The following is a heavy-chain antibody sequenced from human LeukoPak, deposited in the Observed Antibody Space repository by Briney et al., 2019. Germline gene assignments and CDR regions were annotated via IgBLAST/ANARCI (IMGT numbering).Heavy chain of an antibody. CDR2: INERATII. J-gene: IGHJ4*02. CDR1: GFTFSNYW. D-gene: IGHD3-16*01. Sequence: GGSLRLSCAASGFTFSNYWMHWVRQAPGKGLEWVSRINERATIISYADSVKGRFTISREYARNTLYLQMNSLTAEDTAVYYCVRDLILVWTPGDDFDHWGQGTLVTVSS. CDR3: VRDLILVWTPGDDFDH. V-gene: IGHV3-74*01.